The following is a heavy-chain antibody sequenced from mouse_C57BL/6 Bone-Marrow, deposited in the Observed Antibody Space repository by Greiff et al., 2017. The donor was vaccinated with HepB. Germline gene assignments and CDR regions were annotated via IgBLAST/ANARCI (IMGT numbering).Heavy chain of an antibody. V-gene: IGHV2-5*01. CDR1: GFSLTSYG. Sequence: VKLMESGPGLVQPSQSLSITCTVSGFSLTSYGVHWVRQSPGKGLEWLGVIWRGGSTDYNAAFMSRLSITKDNSKSQVFFKMNSLQADDTAIYYCAKTGGLLRTWFAYWGQGTLVTVSA. D-gene: IGHD1-1*01. CDR3: AKTGGLLRTWFAY. CDR2: IWRGGST. J-gene: IGHJ3*01.